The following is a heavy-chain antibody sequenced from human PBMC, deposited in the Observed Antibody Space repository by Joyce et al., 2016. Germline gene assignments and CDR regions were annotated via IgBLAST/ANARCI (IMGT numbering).Heavy chain of an antibody. V-gene: IGHV3-21*02. CDR3: ARGGLVYDYSMDV. Sequence: EVQLVESGGGLVKPGGSLKISCAASGFMFSTSSMSWFRQAPGKGLEWVSAISGDRRSICQADSVRGRFTVSRDNAENSLYLQMKSLRVEDTAVYFCARGGLVYDYSMDVWGQGTTVIVSS. J-gene: IGHJ6*02. CDR1: GFMFSTSS. CDR2: ISGDRRSI. D-gene: IGHD2-21*01.